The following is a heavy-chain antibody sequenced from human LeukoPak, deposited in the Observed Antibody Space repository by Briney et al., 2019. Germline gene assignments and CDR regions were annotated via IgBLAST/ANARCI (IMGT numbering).Heavy chain of an antibody. CDR3: AREIVVVPAAMRANYYYYGMDV. CDR1: GFTFTSYS. J-gene: IGHJ6*02. Sequence: HPGGSLRLSCAASGFTFTSYSMNWVRQAPGKGLEWVANIKQDGSEKYYVDSVKGRFTISRDNAKNSLYLQMNSLRAEDTAVYYCAREIVVVPAAMRANYYYYGMDVWGQGTTVTVSS. CDR2: IKQDGSEK. V-gene: IGHV3-7*03. D-gene: IGHD2-2*01.